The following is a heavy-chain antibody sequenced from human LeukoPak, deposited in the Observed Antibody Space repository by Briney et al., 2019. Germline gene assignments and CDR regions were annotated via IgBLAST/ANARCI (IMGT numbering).Heavy chain of an antibody. D-gene: IGHD2-15*01. CDR1: GFTFSSYE. CDR3: AKGGYCSGGSCYDDY. J-gene: IGHJ4*02. Sequence: GGSLRLSRAASGFTFSSYEMNWVRQAPGKGLEWVSAISGSGGSTYYADSVKGRFTISRDNSKNTLYLQMNSLRAEDTALYYCAKGGYCSGGSCYDDYWGQGTLVTVSS. CDR2: ISGSGGST. V-gene: IGHV3-23*01.